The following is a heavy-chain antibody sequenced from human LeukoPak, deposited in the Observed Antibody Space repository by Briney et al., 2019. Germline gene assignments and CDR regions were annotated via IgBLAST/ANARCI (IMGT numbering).Heavy chain of an antibody. CDR3: ARDVGQQLAYYYYYMDV. Sequence: ASVKVSCKASGYTFTGYYMHWVRQAPGQGLEWMGWINPNSGGTNYAQKFQGRVTMTRDTSTSTAYIELSRLRSDDTAVYYCARDVGQQLAYYYYYMDVWGKGTTVTVSS. D-gene: IGHD6-13*01. CDR1: GYTFTGYY. V-gene: IGHV1-2*02. J-gene: IGHJ6*03. CDR2: INPNSGGT.